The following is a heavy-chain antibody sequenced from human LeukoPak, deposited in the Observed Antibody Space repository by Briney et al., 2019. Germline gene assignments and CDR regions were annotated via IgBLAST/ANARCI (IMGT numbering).Heavy chain of an antibody. CDR1: GFTFSSYA. J-gene: IGHJ4*02. D-gene: IGHD3-16*01. Sequence: GGSLRLSCAASGFTFSSYAMHWVRQAPGKGLEWVAVISYDGSNKYYADSVKGRFTISRDNAKNSLYLQMNGLGAEVTAVYYCARELNGYGYYFFDYWGPGTLVTVSS. V-gene: IGHV3-30-3*01. CDR2: ISYDGSNK. CDR3: ARELNGYGYYFFDY.